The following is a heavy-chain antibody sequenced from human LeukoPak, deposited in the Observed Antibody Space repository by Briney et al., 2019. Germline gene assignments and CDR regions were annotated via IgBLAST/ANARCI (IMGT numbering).Heavy chain of an antibody. D-gene: IGHD3-22*01. CDR3: ARDVASSGYYWD. Sequence: GASVTVSCTTSGYTFTNYYMHWVRQAPGQGLEWMGIINPSGGSTSYAQKFQGRVTMTRDTSTSTVYMELSSLRSEDTAVYYCARDVASSGYYWDWGQGTLVTVSS. CDR1: GYTFTNYY. J-gene: IGHJ4*02. CDR2: INPSGGST. V-gene: IGHV1-46*01.